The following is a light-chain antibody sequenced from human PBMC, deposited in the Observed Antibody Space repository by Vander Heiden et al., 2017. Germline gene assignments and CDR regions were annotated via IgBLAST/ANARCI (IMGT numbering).Light chain of an antibody. CDR2: DAS. J-gene: IGKJ2*01. Sequence: DIVSTPSPATLSLSPGERATLSCRASQSVSSYLAWYQQKPGQAPRLLIYDASNRATGIPARFSGSGSGTDFTLTISSLEPEDFAVYYCQQRSNWPPVYTFGQGTKLEIK. CDR1: QSVSSY. V-gene: IGKV3-11*01. CDR3: QQRSNWPPVYT.